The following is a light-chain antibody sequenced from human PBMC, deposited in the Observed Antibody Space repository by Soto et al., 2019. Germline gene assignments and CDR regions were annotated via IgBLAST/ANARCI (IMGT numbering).Light chain of an antibody. CDR2: GVT. CDR3: CSYADTDTFVV. CDR1: SDDVGAFDF. V-gene: IGLV2-11*01. J-gene: IGLJ2*01. Sequence: QSVLTQPRSVSGSPGQSVTISCAGSSDDVGAFDFVSWYQQHPGKAPKLLIYGVTKRPSGVPDRFSGSKSANTASLTISGLQSEDEAEYYCCSYADTDTFVVFGGGTKLTVL.